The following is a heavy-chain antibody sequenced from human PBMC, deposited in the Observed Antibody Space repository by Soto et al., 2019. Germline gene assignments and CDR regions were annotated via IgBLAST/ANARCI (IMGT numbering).Heavy chain of an antibody. CDR1: GYTFTSYG. Sequence: ASVKVSCKASGYTFTSYGISWVRQAPGQGLEWMGWISAYNGNTNYAQKLQGRVTMTTDTSTSTAYMELRSLRSDDTAVYCCARGSPRHIVVVTDPLWPLDYWGQGTLVTVSS. CDR3: ARGSPRHIVVVTDPLWPLDY. D-gene: IGHD2-21*02. V-gene: IGHV1-18*01. J-gene: IGHJ4*02. CDR2: ISAYNGNT.